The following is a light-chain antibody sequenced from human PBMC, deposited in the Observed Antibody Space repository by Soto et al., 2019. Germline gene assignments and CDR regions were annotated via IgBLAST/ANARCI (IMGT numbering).Light chain of an antibody. CDR3: SSYTSRSTPV. Sequence: QSALTQPASVSGSPGQSITISCTGTSSDVGTYKYVSWYQQLPGKAPKLMIYEVSNRPSGVSNRFSGSKSGNTTSLTISELQAEDDADYYCSSYTSRSTPVFGGGTKVTVL. CDR2: EVS. V-gene: IGLV2-14*01. CDR1: SSDVGTYKY. J-gene: IGLJ2*01.